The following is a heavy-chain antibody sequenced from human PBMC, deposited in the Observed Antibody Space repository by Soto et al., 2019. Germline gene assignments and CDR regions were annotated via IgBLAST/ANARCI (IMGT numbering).Heavy chain of an antibody. CDR1: AFTFSSYS. Sequence: WRTLRRPCSPSAFTFSSYSRNWVRQAPGNGLEWVSSISSSSYIYYAESVKGRFTISRDNAKNALYLQMNSLRAEDTAVYYCARDLYDFWSGRPLYGMDVWGQGTTVTVSS. J-gene: IGHJ6*02. D-gene: IGHD3-3*01. CDR2: ISSSSYI. V-gene: IGHV3-21*01. CDR3: ARDLYDFWSGRPLYGMDV.